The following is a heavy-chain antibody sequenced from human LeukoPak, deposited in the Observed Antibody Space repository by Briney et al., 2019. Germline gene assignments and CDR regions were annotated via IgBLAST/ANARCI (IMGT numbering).Heavy chain of an antibody. CDR2: ISFSGNSG. CDR1: GFTFSDYY. V-gene: IGHV3-11*01. CDR3: VRQANNHGSYYYHGMDV. Sequence: GGSLRLSCAASGFTFSDYYMTWVRQAPGKGLEWVSYISFSGNSGWYADSVKGRFTISTDNAKNSVSLQMNSLRVDDTAVYYCVRQANNHGSYYYHGMDVWGPGTTVIVSS. D-gene: IGHD1/OR15-1a*01. J-gene: IGHJ6*02.